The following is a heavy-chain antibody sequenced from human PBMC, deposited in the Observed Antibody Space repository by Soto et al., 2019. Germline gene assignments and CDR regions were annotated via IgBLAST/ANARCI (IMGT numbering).Heavy chain of an antibody. Sequence: QVQLVESGGGVVQPGRSLRLSCAASGFTFSSYARHWVRQAPGKGLEWEAVISYDGSKKYYADSVKGRFTISRDKSKNTLYLQMNSLRAEDTAVYYGARAGGDYYGYFDLWGRGTLVTVAS. CDR1: GFTFSSYA. J-gene: IGHJ2*01. V-gene: IGHV3-30-3*01. CDR2: ISYDGSKK. CDR3: ARAGGDYYGYFDL. D-gene: IGHD2-21*01.